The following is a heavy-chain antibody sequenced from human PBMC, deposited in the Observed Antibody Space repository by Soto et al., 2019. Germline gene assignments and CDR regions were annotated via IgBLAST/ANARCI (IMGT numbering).Heavy chain of an antibody. J-gene: IGHJ4*02. V-gene: IGHV1-3*01. CDR2: INAGNGNT. Sequence: ASVKVSCKASGYPFTSYAMHWVRQAPGQRLEWMGWINAGNGNTKYSQKFQGRVTITRDTSASTAYMELSSLRSEDTAVYYCARGYYGSASYYLPSDYWGQGTLVTVSS. CDR1: GYPFTSYA. D-gene: IGHD3-10*01. CDR3: ARGYYGSASYYLPSDY.